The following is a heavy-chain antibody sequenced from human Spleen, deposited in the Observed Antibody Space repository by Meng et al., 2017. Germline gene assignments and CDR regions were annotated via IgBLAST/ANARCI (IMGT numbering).Heavy chain of an antibody. V-gene: IGHV4-4*03. CDR2: IYHGGDA. J-gene: IGHJ4*02. D-gene: IGHD1-26*01. CDR3: ARGLFAVVGATNFDY. CDR1: GGSISSIDW. Sequence: QGQLKEWGPGLVQPPGTLSLTCVVSGGSISSIDWWSWVRQPPGKGLEWIGEIYHGGDANYNPSLKSRVTISVDTSKNQFSLKLSSVTAADTAVYYCARGLFAVVGATNFDYWGQGTLVTVSS.